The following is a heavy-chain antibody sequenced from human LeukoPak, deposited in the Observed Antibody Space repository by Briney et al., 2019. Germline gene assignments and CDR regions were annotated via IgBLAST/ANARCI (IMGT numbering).Heavy chain of an antibody. CDR1: GYTLTELS. V-gene: IGHV1-24*01. CDR2: FDPEDGET. Sequence: GASVKVSCKVSGYTLTELSMHWVRQAPGKGLEWMGGFDPEDGETIYAQKFQGRVTMTEDTSTDTAYMELSSLRSEDTAVYYCAIGPIHRATVTTRDRIVFDYWGQGTLVTVSS. CDR3: AIGPIHRATVTTRDRIVFDY. J-gene: IGHJ4*02. D-gene: IGHD4-17*01.